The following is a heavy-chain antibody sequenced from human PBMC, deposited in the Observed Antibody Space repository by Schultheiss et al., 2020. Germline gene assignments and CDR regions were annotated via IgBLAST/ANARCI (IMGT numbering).Heavy chain of an antibody. J-gene: IGHJ6*02. CDR3: ARDYSSSQYYYYYGMDV. CDR1: GYTFTGNY. D-gene: IGHD6-6*01. Sequence: ASVKVSCKASGYTFTGNYMHWVRQAPGQGLEWMGWISAYSGDTQYAQKFQGRVTMTTDTSTSTAYMELRSLRSDDTAVYYCARDYSSSQYYYYYGMDVWGQGTTVTGYS. CDR2: ISAYSGDT. V-gene: IGHV1-18*04.